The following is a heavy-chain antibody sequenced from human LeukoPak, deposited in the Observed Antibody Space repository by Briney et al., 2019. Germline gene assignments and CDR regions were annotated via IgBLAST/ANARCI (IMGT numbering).Heavy chain of an antibody. CDR3: ARWGALGYCSSTSCYASRRDYYYMDV. Sequence: SSETLSLTCTVSGDSISSFYWSWIRQPPGKGLEWIGYIYYSGSTNYNPSLKSRVTISVDTSKNQFSLKLSSVTAADTAVYYCARWGALGYCSSTSCYASRRDYYYMDVWGKGTTVTISS. D-gene: IGHD2-2*01. CDR2: IYYSGST. V-gene: IGHV4-59*12. J-gene: IGHJ6*03. CDR1: GDSISSFY.